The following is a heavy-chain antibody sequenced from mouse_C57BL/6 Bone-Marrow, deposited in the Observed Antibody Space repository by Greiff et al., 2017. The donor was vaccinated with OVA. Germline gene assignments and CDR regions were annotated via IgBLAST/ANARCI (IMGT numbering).Heavy chain of an antibody. V-gene: IGHV14-4*01. CDR1: GFNIKDDY. Sequence: EVQLQQSGAELVRPGASVKLSCTASGFNIKDDYMHWVKQRPEQGLEWIGWIDPENGDTEYASKFQGKATITADKSSNTAYLQLSSLTSEDTAVYDCTPYYYGGRGGFAYWGQGTLVTVTA. J-gene: IGHJ3*01. CDR3: TPYYYGGRGGFAY. D-gene: IGHD1-1*01. CDR2: IDPENGDT.